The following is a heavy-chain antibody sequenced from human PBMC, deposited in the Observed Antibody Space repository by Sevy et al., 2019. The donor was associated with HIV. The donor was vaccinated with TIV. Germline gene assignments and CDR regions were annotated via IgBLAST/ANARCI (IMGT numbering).Heavy chain of an antibody. CDR3: AREGCTKPHDY. Sequence: GGSLRLSCAASGFDFSIYSMSWVRQAPGKGLEWVSTLSFGCGKINYADSVKGRFTISRDNSKMSVYLQMNNMRVEDTAVYYCAREGCTKPHDYWGQGTLVTVSS. CDR1: GFDFSIYS. J-gene: IGHJ4*02. D-gene: IGHD2-8*01. V-gene: IGHV3-23*01. CDR2: LSFGCGKI.